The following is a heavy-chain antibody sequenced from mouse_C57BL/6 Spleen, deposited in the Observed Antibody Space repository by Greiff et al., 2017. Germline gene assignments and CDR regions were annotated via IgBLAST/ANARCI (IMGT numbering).Heavy chain of an antibody. Sequence: QVQLQQPGAELVMPGASVKLSCKASGYTFTSYWMHWVKQRPGQGLEWIGEIDPSDSYTNYNQKFKGKSTLTVDKSSSTAYMQLSSLTSEDSAVYYCARVLYYGSSYYAMDDWGQGTSVTVSS. CDR2: IDPSDSYT. CDR3: ARVLYYGSSYYAMDD. J-gene: IGHJ4*01. D-gene: IGHD1-1*01. CDR1: GYTFTSYW. V-gene: IGHV1-69*01.